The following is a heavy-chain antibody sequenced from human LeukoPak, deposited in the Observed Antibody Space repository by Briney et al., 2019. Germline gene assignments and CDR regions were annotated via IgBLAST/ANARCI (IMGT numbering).Heavy chain of an antibody. D-gene: IGHD3-22*01. CDR3: ARESYYLSSFDS. Sequence: GGSLRLSCAASGFTLSSYSMNWVRQAPGKGLEWVSSISSSSSFMYYADSVRGRFTISRDNAKNSLYLQMNSLRVDDTAEYYCARESYYLSSFDSWGQGTLVTVSS. CDR2: ISSSSSFM. V-gene: IGHV3-21*01. CDR1: GFTLSSYS. J-gene: IGHJ4*02.